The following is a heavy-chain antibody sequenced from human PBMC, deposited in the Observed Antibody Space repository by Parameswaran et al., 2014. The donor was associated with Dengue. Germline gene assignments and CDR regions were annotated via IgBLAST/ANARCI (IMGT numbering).Heavy chain of an antibody. Sequence: ASETLSLTCAVSGDSVSNRNAAWNWIRQSPSRGLEWLGRTYYRSKWYNDYAVSVKSRITINPDTSKNQFSLQLNSVTPEDTAVYYCARDLRYCSGVSCSSWSWYYGMDVWGQGTTVTVSS. D-gene: IGHD2-15*01. J-gene: IGHJ6*02. CDR3: ARDLRYCSGVSCSSWSWYYGMDV. CDR1: GDSVSNRNAA. CDR2: TYYRSKWYN. V-gene: IGHV6-1*01.